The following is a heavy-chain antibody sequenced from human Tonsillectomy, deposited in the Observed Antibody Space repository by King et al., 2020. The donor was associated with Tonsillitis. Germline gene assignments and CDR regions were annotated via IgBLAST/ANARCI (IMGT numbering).Heavy chain of an antibody. CDR3: AKGMIEAGGVYNYYGWDV. CDR1: GFTFSRYG. Sequence: VQLVESGGGVVQRGGSLRLSCAASGFTFSRYGMFWVRQAPGKGLEWVALIRYDESNKYYGDSVKGRFTISRDNSRNTLFLEMNSLRVEDTAMYYCAKGMIEAGGVYNYYGWDVWGRGTRVPVS. D-gene: IGHD6-13*01. CDR2: IRYDESNK. J-gene: IGHJ6*02. V-gene: IGHV3-30*02.